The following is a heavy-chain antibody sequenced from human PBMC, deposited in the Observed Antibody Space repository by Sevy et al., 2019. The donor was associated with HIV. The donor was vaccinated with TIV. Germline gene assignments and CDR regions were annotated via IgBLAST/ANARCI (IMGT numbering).Heavy chain of an antibody. Sequence: GGSLRLSCAASGFTFSSYGMHWVRQAPGKGLEWVAVIWYDGSNKYYADSVKGRFTISRDNSKNTLYLQMNSLRAEDTAVYYCARDGSMGGYSYGYGALDYYYGMDVWGQGTTVTVSS. D-gene: IGHD5-18*01. CDR2: IWYDGSNK. CDR3: ARDGSMGGYSYGYGALDYYYGMDV. CDR1: GFTFSSYG. J-gene: IGHJ6*02. V-gene: IGHV3-33*01.